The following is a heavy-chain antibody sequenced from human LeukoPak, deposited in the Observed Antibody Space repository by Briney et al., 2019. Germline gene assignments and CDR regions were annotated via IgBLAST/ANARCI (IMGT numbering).Heavy chain of an antibody. D-gene: IGHD3-9*01. CDR1: GFTVSSNY. CDR3: ARGRLRYFDWLDYFDY. J-gene: IGHJ4*02. V-gene: IGHV3-53*01. Sequence: RGSLRLSCAASGFTVSSNYMSWVCQAPGRGLEWVSVIYSGGSTYYADSVKGRFTISRDNSKNTLYLQMNSLRAEDTAVYYCARGRLRYFDWLDYFDYWGQGTLVTVSS. CDR2: IYSGGST.